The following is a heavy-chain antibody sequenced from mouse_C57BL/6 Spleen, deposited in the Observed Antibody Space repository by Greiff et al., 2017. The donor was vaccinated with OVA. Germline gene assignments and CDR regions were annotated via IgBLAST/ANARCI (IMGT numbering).Heavy chain of an antibody. D-gene: IGHD3-1*01. Sequence: VQLQQSGTALARPGTSVKMSCKTAGYTFTSYWMHWLKQRPGQGLEWIGTIYPGNSDTSHNQKFKGKAKLTAVTSASTAYMELSSLTNEDSAVYYCTGGGVGAWFAYWGQGTLVTVSA. V-gene: IGHV1-5*01. CDR3: TGGGVGAWFAY. CDR2: IYPGNSDT. J-gene: IGHJ3*01. CDR1: GYTFTSYW.